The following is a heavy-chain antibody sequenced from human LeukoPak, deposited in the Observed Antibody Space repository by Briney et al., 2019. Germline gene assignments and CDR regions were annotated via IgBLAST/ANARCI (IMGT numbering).Heavy chain of an antibody. V-gene: IGHV6-1*01. CDR2: TYYRSKWYN. CDR3: AREPYYDFWSGYNDY. CDR1: GDSVSSNSAA. Sequence: PSQTLSLTCAISGDSVSSNSAAWNWIRQSPSRGLEWLGRTYYRSKWYNDYAVSVKSRITINPDTSKNQFSLQLNSVTHEDTAVYYCAREPYYDFWSGYNDYWGQGTLVTVSS. D-gene: IGHD3-3*01. J-gene: IGHJ4*02.